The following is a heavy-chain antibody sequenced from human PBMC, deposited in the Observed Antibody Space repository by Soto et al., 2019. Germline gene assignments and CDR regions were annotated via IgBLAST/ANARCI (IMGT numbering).Heavy chain of an antibody. J-gene: IGHJ6*02. CDR3: FSFVATTDHYYDGMDV. V-gene: IGHV3-23*01. CDR1: GFTFSSYA. D-gene: IGHD2-15*01. Sequence: GGSLRLSCAASGFTFSSYAMSWVRQAPGKGLEWVSAISGSGGSTYYADSVKGRFTISRDNSKNTLYLQMNSLRAEDTAVYYCFSFVATTDHYYDGMDVWGQGTTVTGSS. CDR2: ISGSGGST.